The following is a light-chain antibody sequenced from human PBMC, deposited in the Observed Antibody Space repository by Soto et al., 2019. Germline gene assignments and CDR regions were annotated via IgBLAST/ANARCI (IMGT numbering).Light chain of an antibody. CDR3: CSRRSDITYV. CDR2: EVN. J-gene: IGLJ1*01. Sequence: QSALAQPASVSGSPGQSITISCTGTSSDVGYYNYVSWYQQHPGKVPKLMIYEVNNRPSGVSNRFSGSKSGNTASLTISGLQAEDEAEHYCCSRRSDITYVCGTGTKVTVL. V-gene: IGLV2-14*01. CDR1: SSDVGYYNY.